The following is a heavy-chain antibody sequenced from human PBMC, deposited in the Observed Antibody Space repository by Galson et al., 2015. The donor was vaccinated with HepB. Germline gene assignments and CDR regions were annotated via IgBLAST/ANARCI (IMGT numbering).Heavy chain of an antibody. CDR2: ISSGGGST. CDR1: GFTFSSYA. CDR3: ARVVGYYSPYYYYYGMDV. Sequence: SLRLSCAASGFTFSSYAMNWVRQAPGKGLEWVSSISSGGGSTYYADSVKGRFTISRDNSKNSLYLHMNSLRAEDTAVYYCARVVGYYSPYYYYYGMDVWGQGTTVTVSS. D-gene: IGHD3-22*01. J-gene: IGHJ6*02. V-gene: IGHV3-23*01.